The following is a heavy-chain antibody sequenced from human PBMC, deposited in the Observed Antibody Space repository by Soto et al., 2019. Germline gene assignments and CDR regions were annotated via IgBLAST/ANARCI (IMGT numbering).Heavy chain of an antibody. CDR3: ARDNGIVVVPAAFYFDY. CDR1: GFTFSSYA. J-gene: IGHJ4*02. V-gene: IGHV3-30-3*01. D-gene: IGHD2-2*01. CDR2: ISYDGSNK. Sequence: HPGGSLRLSCAASGFTFSSYAMHWVRQAPGKGLEWVAVISYDGSNKYYADSVKGRFTISRDNSKNTLYLQMNSLRAEDTAVYYCARDNGIVVVPAAFYFDYWGQGTLVTVSS.